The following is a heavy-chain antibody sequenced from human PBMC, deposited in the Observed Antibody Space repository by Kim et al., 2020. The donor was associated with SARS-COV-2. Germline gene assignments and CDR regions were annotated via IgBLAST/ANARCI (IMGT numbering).Heavy chain of an antibody. V-gene: IGHV3-23*01. D-gene: IGHD3-16*01. CDR1: GFTFRDYF. CDR3: TRDRWDYDYVWGRRGTKRFDL. CDR2: ISGDGLST. Sequence: GGSLRLSCVASGFTFRDYFMRWVRQAPGKGLEWVSVISGDGLSTDYTDSVKGRFSISRDNSKNTLYLQLNSLRADDTAVYFCTRDRWDYDYVWGRRGTKRFDLWGQGTVVTVSS. J-gene: IGHJ3*01.